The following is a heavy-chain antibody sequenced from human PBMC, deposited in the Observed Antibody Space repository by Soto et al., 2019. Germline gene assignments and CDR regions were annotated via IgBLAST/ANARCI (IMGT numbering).Heavy chain of an antibody. J-gene: IGHJ5*02. CDR3: ARGATHGSSWYFWFDP. Sequence: QVQLVQSGAEVRMPGSSVKVSCKASGGTFSTYHINWVRQAPGQGLEWMGGIIPLFGTTNYAQKFKGRVTITADESTRTAYMELSSLRAEDAAVYYCARGATHGSSWYFWFDPWGQGTLVTFSS. CDR1: GGTFSTYH. V-gene: IGHV1-69*01. D-gene: IGHD6-13*01. CDR2: IIPLFGTT.